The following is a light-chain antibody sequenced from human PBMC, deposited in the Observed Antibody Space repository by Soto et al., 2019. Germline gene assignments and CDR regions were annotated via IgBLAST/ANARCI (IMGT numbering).Light chain of an antibody. CDR2: GAS. Sequence: EIVMTQSPATLSVSPGERATLSCRASQSVSSNLAWYQQKPGQAPRLLIYGASTRATDIPARFSGSGSGTEFTLTISSLQSEDFAVYYCQQYNTWPQTFGQGTKLEIK. V-gene: IGKV3-15*01. J-gene: IGKJ2*01. CDR3: QQYNTWPQT. CDR1: QSVSSN.